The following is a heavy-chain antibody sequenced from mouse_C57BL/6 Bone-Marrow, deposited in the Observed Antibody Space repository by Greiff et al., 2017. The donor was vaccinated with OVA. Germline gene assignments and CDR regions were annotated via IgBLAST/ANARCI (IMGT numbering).Heavy chain of an antibody. CDR3: ASYSNFDY. CDR1: GFNIKDDY. Sequence: EVQLQQSGAELVRPGASVKLSCTASGFNIKDDYMHWVKQRPEQGLEWIGWIDPENGDTKYASKFKGKATLTADTSSITAYLQLSSLTSEDTAVYYCASYSNFDYWGQGTTLTVSS. CDR2: IDPENGDT. V-gene: IGHV14-4*01. D-gene: IGHD2-5*01. J-gene: IGHJ2*01.